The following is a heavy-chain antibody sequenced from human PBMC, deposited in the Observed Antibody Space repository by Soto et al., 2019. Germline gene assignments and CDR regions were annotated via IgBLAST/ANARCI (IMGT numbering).Heavy chain of an antibody. CDR1: GYTFTNYD. Sequence: QVQLVQSGAEVKKPGASVKVSCKASGYTFTNYDINWVRQATGQGLEWMGWMTPNSGNTGYAQKFQGRVTMTRDTSKNTAYMELSSLKSEDTAVYYCARNFYELGDFDYWGQGTLVTVSS. CDR3: ARNFYELGDFDY. J-gene: IGHJ4*02. CDR2: MTPNSGNT. V-gene: IGHV1-8*01. D-gene: IGHD7-27*01.